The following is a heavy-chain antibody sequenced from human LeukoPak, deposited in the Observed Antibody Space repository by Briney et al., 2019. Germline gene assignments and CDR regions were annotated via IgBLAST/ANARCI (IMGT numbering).Heavy chain of an antibody. J-gene: IGHJ4*02. V-gene: IGHV1-2*02. CDR1: GYTFTAYY. CDR3: ARDYDGYDDYRKWDY. Sequence: ASVKVSCKASGYTFTAYYIHWVRQAPGQGLEWMGWINPNSGGTNYAQNFQGRVTLTRDTSISTAYMELSRLRSDDTAVYYCARDYDGYDDYRKWDYWGQGTLVTVSS. D-gene: IGHD4-17*01. CDR2: INPNSGGT.